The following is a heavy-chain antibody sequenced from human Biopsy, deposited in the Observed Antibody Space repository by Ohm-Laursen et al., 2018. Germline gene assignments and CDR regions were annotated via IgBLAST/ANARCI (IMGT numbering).Heavy chain of an antibody. CDR3: ARAGVGSDGTDSYYYGMDV. V-gene: IGHV1-46*01. J-gene: IGHJ6*02. Sequence: GATVKISCKVSGNTFATYHIHWVRQAPGQGLEWMGVISPSGATTSFSQKFQGRITMTSDTSTGTVYMDLNSLGSEDTAVYYCARAGVGSDGTDSYYYGMDVWGPGTTVTVSS. CDR2: ISPSGATT. CDR1: GNTFATYH. D-gene: IGHD5-24*01.